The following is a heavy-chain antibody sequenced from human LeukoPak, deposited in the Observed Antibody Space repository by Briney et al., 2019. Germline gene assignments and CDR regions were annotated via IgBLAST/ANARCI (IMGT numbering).Heavy chain of an antibody. CDR2: ISYDGSNK. D-gene: IGHD2-21*01. CDR1: GFTFSSYA. CDR3: AREHMSSPFDY. Sequence: GGSLRLSCAASGFTFSSYAMHWVRQAPGKGLEWVAVISYDGSNKYYADSVKGRFTISRDNSKNTLYLLMNSLRAEDTAVYYCAREHMSSPFDYWGQGTLVTVSS. J-gene: IGHJ4*02. V-gene: IGHV3-30-3*01.